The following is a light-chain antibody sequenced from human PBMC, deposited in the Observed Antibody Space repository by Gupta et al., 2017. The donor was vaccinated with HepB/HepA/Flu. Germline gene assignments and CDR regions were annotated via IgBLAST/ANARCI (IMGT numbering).Light chain of an antibody. CDR3: AAGDDSLSDVV. CDR1: SSNIGSNY. V-gene: IGLV1-47*01. J-gene: IGLJ2*01. CDR2: RNN. Sequence: QSVLTQPPSASGTPGKRVTISRSGSSSNIGSNYVYWYQQLPGTAPKLLIYRNNQRPSGIPDRFSGSKSGTSASLAISGLRSEDEADYYCAAGDDSLSDVVFGGGTKLTVL.